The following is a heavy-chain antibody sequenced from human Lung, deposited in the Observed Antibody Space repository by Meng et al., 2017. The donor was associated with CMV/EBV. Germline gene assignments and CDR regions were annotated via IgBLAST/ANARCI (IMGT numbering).Heavy chain of an antibody. D-gene: IGHD3-10*01. V-gene: IGHV1-8*01. J-gene: IGHJ5*02. Sequence: ASVXVSXKASGYTFTSYDINWVRQATGQGLEWMGWMNPNSGNTGYAQKFQGRVNMTRNTSIRTAYMELTSLGSNDRAGDYCARGGDRYYGSGPVDPWRQGALVTVSS. CDR2: MNPNSGNT. CDR3: ARGGDRYYGSGPVDP. CDR1: GYTFTSYD.